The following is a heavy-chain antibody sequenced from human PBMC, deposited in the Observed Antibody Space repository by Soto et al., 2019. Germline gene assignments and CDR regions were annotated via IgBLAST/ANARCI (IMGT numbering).Heavy chain of an antibody. J-gene: IGHJ4*02. CDR1: SGSISTNDHY. Sequence: QLQLQESGPGLVKPSETLSLTCTVSSGSISTNDHYWAWIRQPPGMGLDWIGSIHYNGRTYYNPPLKSRVAVSVDTSRNQFSLNLISVTAADTAMYYCVRHLGNYGDWAFDYWGQGTLVTISS. CDR3: VRHLGNYGDWAFDY. CDR2: IHYNGRT. D-gene: IGHD4-17*01. V-gene: IGHV4-39*01.